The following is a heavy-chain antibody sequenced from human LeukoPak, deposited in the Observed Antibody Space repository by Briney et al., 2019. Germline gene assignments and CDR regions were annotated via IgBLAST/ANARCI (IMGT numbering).Heavy chain of an antibody. CDR1: GGTFSSYA. V-gene: IGHV1-69*13. CDR3: ARDPGAVKSGSYDY. CDR2: IIPIFGTA. J-gene: IGHJ4*02. D-gene: IGHD1-26*01. Sequence: SVKVSCKASGGTFSSYAISWVRQAPGQGLEWIGGIIPIFGTANYAQKFQGRVTITADESTSTAYMELSSLRSEDTAVYYCARDPGAVKSGSYDYWGQGTLVTVSS.